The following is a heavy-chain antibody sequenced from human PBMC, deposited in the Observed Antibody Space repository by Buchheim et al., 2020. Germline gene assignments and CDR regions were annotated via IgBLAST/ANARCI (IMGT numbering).Heavy chain of an antibody. CDR3: ARASESGRLELLYFQH. Sequence: EVQLVESGGGLVQPGGSLRLSCAASGFTFSSYWMSWGRQAPGKGLEWVANIKQDGSEKYYVDSVKGRFTISRDNAKNSLYLQMNSLRAEDTAVYYCARASESGRLELLYFQHWGQGTL. D-gene: IGHD1-7*01. V-gene: IGHV3-7*01. J-gene: IGHJ1*01. CDR1: GFTFSSYW. CDR2: IKQDGSEK.